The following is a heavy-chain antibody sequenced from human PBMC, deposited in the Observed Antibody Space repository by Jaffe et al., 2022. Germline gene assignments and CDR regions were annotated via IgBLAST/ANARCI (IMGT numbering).Heavy chain of an antibody. CDR1: GGSISSGSYY. D-gene: IGHD3-10*01. CDR3: ARDNFVYGSGPFDI. J-gene: IGHJ3*02. Sequence: QVQLQESGPGLVKPSQTLSLTCTVSGGSISSGSYYWSWIRQPAGKGLEWIGRIYTSGSTNYNPSLKSRVTISVDTSKNQFSLKLSSVTAADTAVYYCARDNFVYGSGPFDIWGQGTMVTVSS. CDR2: IYTSGST. V-gene: IGHV4-61*02.